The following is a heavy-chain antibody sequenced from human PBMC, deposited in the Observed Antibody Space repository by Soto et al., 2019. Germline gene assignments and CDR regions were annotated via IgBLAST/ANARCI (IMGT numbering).Heavy chain of an antibody. Sequence: QVQLVQSGAEVKKPGASVKVSCKASGYTFTSYGISWVRQAPGQGLEWMGWISAYNGNTNYAQKLQGRVTMTTDTATSTVYTEQRSVRSYDTAVYYCARESSCSTQGIDYWGQGTMVTVSS. J-gene: IGHJ4*02. CDR3: ARESSCSTQGIDY. CDR2: ISAYNGNT. CDR1: GYTFTSYG. D-gene: IGHD2-15*01. V-gene: IGHV1-18*01.